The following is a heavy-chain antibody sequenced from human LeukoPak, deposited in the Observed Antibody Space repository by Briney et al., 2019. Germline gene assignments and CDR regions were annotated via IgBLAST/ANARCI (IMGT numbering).Heavy chain of an antibody. J-gene: IGHJ3*02. D-gene: IGHD2-21*02. V-gene: IGHV3-30*18. CDR3: AKGVVTATPDAFDI. CDR2: ISYGGSNR. Sequence: GGSLRLSCAASGFTFSTYGMHWVRQAPGKGLEWVSIISYGGSNRYYADSVKGRFTISRDNSKNTLYLQMNSLRAEDTAVYYCAKGVVTATPDAFDIWGQGTMVTVSS. CDR1: GFTFSTYG.